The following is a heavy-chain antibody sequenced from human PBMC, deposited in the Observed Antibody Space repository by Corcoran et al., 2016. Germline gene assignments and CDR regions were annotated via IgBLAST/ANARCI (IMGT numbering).Heavy chain of an antibody. V-gene: IGHV3-7*01. Sequence: EVQLVESGGGLVQPGGSLRRSWAASGVTFSSDWMSWVRQAPGKGREWVANIKQDGSEKYYVDSVKGRFTISRDNAKNSLYLQMNSLRAVDTAVYYCERGNDYSNSGYFDYWGQGTLVTVSS. CDR1: GVTFSSDW. CDR3: ERGNDYSNSGYFDY. D-gene: IGHD4-4*01. J-gene: IGHJ4*02. CDR2: IKQDGSEK.